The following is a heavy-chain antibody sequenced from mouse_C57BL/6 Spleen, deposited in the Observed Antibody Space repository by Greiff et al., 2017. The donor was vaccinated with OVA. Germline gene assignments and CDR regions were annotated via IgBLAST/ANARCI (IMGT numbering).Heavy chain of an antibody. CDR3: ARGGYDGAWFAY. CDR2: IYPGSGST. Sequence: QVQLQQPGAELVKPGASVKMSCKASGYTFTSYWITWVKQRPGQGLEWIGDIYPGSGSTNYNEKFKSKATLTVDKSSSTAYMQLSSLTSEDSAVYYCARGGYDGAWFAYWGQGTLVTVSA. V-gene: IGHV1-55*01. J-gene: IGHJ3*01. D-gene: IGHD2-2*01. CDR1: GYTFTSYW.